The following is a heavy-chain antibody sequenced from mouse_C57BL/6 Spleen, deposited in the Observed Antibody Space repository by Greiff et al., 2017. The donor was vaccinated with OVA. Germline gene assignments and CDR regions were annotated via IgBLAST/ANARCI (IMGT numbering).Heavy chain of an antibody. Sequence: VQLVESGAELVRPGASVTLSCKASGYTFTDYEMHWVKQTPVHGLEWIGAIDPETGGTAYNQKFKGKAILTADKSSSTAYMELRSLTSEDSAVYYCTRPIYDGYYGKDAMDYWGQGTSVTVSS. CDR2: IDPETGGT. CDR3: TRPIYDGYYGKDAMDY. D-gene: IGHD2-3*01. V-gene: IGHV1-15*01. CDR1: GYTFTDYE. J-gene: IGHJ4*01.